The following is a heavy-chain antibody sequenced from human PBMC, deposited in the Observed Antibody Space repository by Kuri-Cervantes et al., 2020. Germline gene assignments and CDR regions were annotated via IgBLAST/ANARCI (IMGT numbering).Heavy chain of an antibody. Sequence: ASVKVSCKASGYTFTSYDINWVRQATGQGLEWMGWMNPNSGNTGYAQKFQGRVTMTRNTSISTAYMELSSLRSEDTAVYYCATSSMIGENWFDPWGQGTLVTVSP. D-gene: IGHD3-22*01. V-gene: IGHV1-8*01. CDR1: GYTFTSYD. J-gene: IGHJ5*02. CDR3: ATSSMIGENWFDP. CDR2: MNPNSGNT.